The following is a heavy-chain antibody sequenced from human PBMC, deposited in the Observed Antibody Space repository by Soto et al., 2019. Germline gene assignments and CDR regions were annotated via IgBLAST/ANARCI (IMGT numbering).Heavy chain of an antibody. CDR1: GFTVSSNY. D-gene: IGHD6-25*01. J-gene: IGHJ6*03. CDR2: IYSGGST. Sequence: EVQLVESGGGLVQPGGSLRLSCAASGFTVSSNYMSWVRQAPGKGLEWVSVIYSGGSTHYADSVKGRFTISRDNSKNTLYLQMNSLRAEDTAVYYCARDRAEATDYYYYYMDDWGKGTTVTVSS. CDR3: ARDRAEATDYYYYYMDD. V-gene: IGHV3-66*01.